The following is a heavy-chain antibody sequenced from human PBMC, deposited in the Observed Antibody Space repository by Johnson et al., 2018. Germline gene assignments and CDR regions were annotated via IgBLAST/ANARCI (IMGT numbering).Heavy chain of an antibody. Sequence: VQLVESGGGLVQPGGSLRLSCAASGFTFSSYAMSWVRQAPGKGLEWVSYISSSGSTIYYADSVKGRFTISRDNSKKMLYLQMNSLRDEDTAVYYFMRDHTVTTYYYMDVWGKGTTVTVSS. CDR1: GFTFSSYA. J-gene: IGHJ6*03. V-gene: IGHV3-48*02. CDR2: ISSSGSTI. D-gene: IGHD4-11*01. CDR3: MRDHTVTTYYYMDV.